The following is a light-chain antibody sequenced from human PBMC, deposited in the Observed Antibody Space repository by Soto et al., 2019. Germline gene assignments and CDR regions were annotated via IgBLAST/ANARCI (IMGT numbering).Light chain of an antibody. V-gene: IGKV3-11*01. Sequence: EIVLTQSPATLSLSPGERGTHSCRASESVTNYLAWYQQISGQAPRLLVYDVSNRATGIPARFSGGGSGTDFTLTISSLQSEDFAVYYCQQYNNWPPLTFGGGTKVDI. CDR2: DVS. CDR3: QQYNNWPPLT. J-gene: IGKJ4*01. CDR1: ESVTNY.